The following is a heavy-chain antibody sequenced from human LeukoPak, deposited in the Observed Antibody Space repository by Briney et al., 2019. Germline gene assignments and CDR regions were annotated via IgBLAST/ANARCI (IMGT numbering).Heavy chain of an antibody. J-gene: IGHJ6*02. D-gene: IGHD3-3*01. CDR3: ARGGFWSGYSQLYYYYYGMDV. V-gene: IGHV4-34*01. CDR1: GGSFSGYY. Sequence: SETPSLTCAVYGGSFSGYYWSWIRQPPGKGLEWIGEINHSGSTNYNPSLKSRVTISVDTSKNQFSLKLSSVTAADTAVYYCARGGFWSGYSQLYYYYYGMDVWGQGTTVTVSS. CDR2: INHSGST.